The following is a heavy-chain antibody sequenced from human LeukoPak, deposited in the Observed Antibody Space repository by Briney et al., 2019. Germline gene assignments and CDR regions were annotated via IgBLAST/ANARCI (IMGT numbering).Heavy chain of an antibody. CDR2: IYYSGST. CDR3: ARRGYLEVWGFDY. Sequence: PSETLSLTCTVSGGSTSSSSYYWGWIRQPPGKGLEWIGSIYYSGSTYYNPSLKSRVTISVDTSKNQFSLKLSSVTAADTAVYYCARRGYLEVWGFDYWGQGTLVTVSS. CDR1: GGSTSSSSYY. V-gene: IGHV4-39*01. J-gene: IGHJ4*02. D-gene: IGHD3-22*01.